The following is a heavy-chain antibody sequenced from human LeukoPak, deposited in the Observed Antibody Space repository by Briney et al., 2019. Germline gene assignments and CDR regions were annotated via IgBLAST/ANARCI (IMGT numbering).Heavy chain of an antibody. Sequence: GASVKVSCKASGYTFTSYGISWVRQAPGQGVEGMGWISAYNGNTNYAQKLQGRVTITTDTSTSTAYMELRSLRSDDTAVYYCARDSGDNLDYWGQGTLVTVSS. J-gene: IGHJ4*02. V-gene: IGHV1-18*01. D-gene: IGHD4-17*01. CDR1: GYTFTSYG. CDR2: ISAYNGNT. CDR3: ARDSGDNLDY.